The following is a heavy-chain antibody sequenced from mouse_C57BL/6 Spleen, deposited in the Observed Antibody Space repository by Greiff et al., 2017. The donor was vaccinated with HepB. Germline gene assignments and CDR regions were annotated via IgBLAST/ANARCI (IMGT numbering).Heavy chain of an antibody. CDR3: ARRGDSDYYSTYYCDY. D-gene: IGHD1-1*01. CDR1: GYTFTSYG. V-gene: IGHV1-81*01. Sequence: QVQLQQSGAELARPGASVKLSCKASGYTFTSYGISWVKQRTGQGLEWIGEIYPRSGNTYYNEKFKGKATLTADTASSTAYMELRSLTSEDSAVYFCARRGDSDYYSTYYCDYWGQGTTLTVSS. J-gene: IGHJ2*01. CDR2: IYPRSGNT.